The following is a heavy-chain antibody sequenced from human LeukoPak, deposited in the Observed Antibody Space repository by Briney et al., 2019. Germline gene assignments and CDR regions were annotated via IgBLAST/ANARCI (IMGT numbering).Heavy chain of an antibody. D-gene: IGHD3-10*01. CDR2: ISWDGTTT. CDR1: GFTLPGHT. V-gene: IGHV3-43*01. J-gene: IGHJ4*02. Sequence: GGSLRLSCAASGFTLPGHTMPWVRQLPGRGLEWVSLISWDGTTTYYADSVGGRFIISRDDSTNSLYLQMKNLTTEDTALYFCAKEYGAGSYYEFDNRGQGTLVTVSS. CDR3: AKEYGAGSYYEFDN.